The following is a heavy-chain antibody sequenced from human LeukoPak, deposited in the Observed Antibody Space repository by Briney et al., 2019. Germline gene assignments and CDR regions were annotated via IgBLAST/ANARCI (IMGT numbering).Heavy chain of an antibody. CDR3: ARIGTAMIDY. D-gene: IGHD5-18*01. CDR2: IFQGGTT. J-gene: IGHJ4*02. Sequence: SETLSLTCTVSGYSIRSGFYWGWIRQAPGKGLEWIGSIFQGGTTFYNPSLKSRVIISADTSNNEFSLKLNSVTAADTAVYYCARIGTAMIDYWGQGTLVTVSS. V-gene: IGHV4-38-2*02. CDR1: GYSIRSGFY.